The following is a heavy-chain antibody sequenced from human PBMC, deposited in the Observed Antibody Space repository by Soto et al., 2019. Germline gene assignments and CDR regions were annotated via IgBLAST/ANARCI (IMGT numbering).Heavy chain of an antibody. CDR3: ARDLAGTTHYYYYGMDV. J-gene: IGHJ6*02. CDR2: TYYRSKWYN. Sequence: SQTLSLTCAISWDSVSSNSAAWNWIRQSPSRGLEWLGRTYYRSKWYNDYAVSVKSRITINPDTSKNQFSLQLNSVTPEDTAVYYCARDLAGTTHYYYYGMDVWGQGTTVTVSS. V-gene: IGHV6-1*01. D-gene: IGHD1-1*01. CDR1: WDSVSSNSAA.